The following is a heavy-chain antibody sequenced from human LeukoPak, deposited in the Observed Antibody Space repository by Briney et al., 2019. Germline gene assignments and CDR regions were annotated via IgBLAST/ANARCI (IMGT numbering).Heavy chain of an antibody. CDR1: GFTFSNAW. CDR2: IKSKTDGGTT. Sequence: GGSLRLSCAASGFTFSNAWMSWVRQAPGKGLEWVGRIKSKTDGGTTDYAAPVKGRFTISRDDSKNTLYLQMNSLKTVDTAVYYCTTNGVVVVAATPFDYWGQGTLVTVSS. D-gene: IGHD2-15*01. V-gene: IGHV3-15*01. J-gene: IGHJ4*02. CDR3: TTNGVVVVAATPFDY.